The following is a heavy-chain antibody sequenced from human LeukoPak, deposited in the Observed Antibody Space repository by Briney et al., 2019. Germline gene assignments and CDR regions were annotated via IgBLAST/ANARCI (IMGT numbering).Heavy chain of an antibody. D-gene: IGHD1-14*01. V-gene: IGHV3-48*01. J-gene: IGHJ3*02. CDR1: GFTFSSYS. Sequence: PGGSLRLSCAASGFTFSSYSMNWVRQAPGKGLEWVSYISSSSSTIYYADSVKGRFTISRDNAKNSLYLQMNSLRAEDTAVYYCARGSPYAHRSFDIWGQGTMVTVSS. CDR2: ISSSSSTI. CDR3: ARGSPYAHRSFDI.